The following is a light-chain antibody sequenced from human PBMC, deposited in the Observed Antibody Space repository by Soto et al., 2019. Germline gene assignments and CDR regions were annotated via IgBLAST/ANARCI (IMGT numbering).Light chain of an antibody. CDR2: LEGSGSY. CDR1: IGHSSYI. V-gene: IGLV4-60*02. Sequence: QLVLTQSSSASASLGSSVKLTCTLSIGHSSYIIAWHQQQPGKAPRYLMKLEGSGSYNKGSGLHDRFSGSTSGADRYLTISNLQFEDEADYYCETWDFNPRVFGGGTKVTVL. J-gene: IGLJ3*02. CDR3: ETWDFNPRV.